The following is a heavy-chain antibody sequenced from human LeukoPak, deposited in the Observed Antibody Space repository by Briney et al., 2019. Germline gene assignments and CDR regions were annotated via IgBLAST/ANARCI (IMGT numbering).Heavy chain of an antibody. CDR3: ARGFYGAGSQFDY. Sequence: PSETLSLTCAVSGGSISSGDFPWSWIRQPPGKGLEWIGYIFHTVHTSYNPSLKSRVTISVDMSKNQLSLRLTSVTAADTAVYYCARGFYGAGSQFDYWGQGTLVTVSS. CDR2: IFHTVHT. CDR1: GGSISSGDFP. J-gene: IGHJ4*02. V-gene: IGHV4-30-2*01. D-gene: IGHD3-10*01.